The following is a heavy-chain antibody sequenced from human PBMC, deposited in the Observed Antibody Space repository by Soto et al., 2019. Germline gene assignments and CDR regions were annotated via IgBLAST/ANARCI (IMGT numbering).Heavy chain of an antibody. Sequence: GGSLRLSCAASGVNFSNHLMHWVRQRPAEGLVWVSRITSDGKSKAYAESVKGRFAISRDNAKNTLYLQMNGLTAEDRAVYYCARESGDWPLNWFDPWGQGTLVTV. V-gene: IGHV3-74*01. CDR3: ARESGDWPLNWFDP. CDR1: GVNFSNHL. CDR2: ITSDGKSK. J-gene: IGHJ5*02. D-gene: IGHD2-21*02.